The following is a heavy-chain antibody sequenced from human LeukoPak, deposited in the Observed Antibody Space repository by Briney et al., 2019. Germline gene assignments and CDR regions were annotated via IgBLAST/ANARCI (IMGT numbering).Heavy chain of an antibody. D-gene: IGHD4-11*01. CDR1: AFTFSGYS. J-gene: IGHJ3*02. CDR3: ARVGYDYSWCDAFDI. CDR2: ISHDGSNK. Sequence: KPGRSLRLSCVVSAFTFSGYSMHWVRQAPGKGLEWVAFISHDGSNKYCADSLKGRFTISRDNSKNTLFLQMNSLRPEDTAVYYCARVGYDYSWCDAFDIWGQGTMVTVSS. V-gene: IGHV3-30*04.